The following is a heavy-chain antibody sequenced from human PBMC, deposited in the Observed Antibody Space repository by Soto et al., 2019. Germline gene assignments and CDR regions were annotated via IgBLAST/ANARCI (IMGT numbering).Heavy chain of an antibody. CDR3: ARRKSNGSYIYDMDV. CDR2: IDPSDSYT. Sequence: GECLKISGKGSGYSFTSYWINWLRQMPGKGLETLGRIDPSDSYTNYGPSFQGHATISTHKFISTAYLQLSRLKASDTAMCYCARRKSNGSYIYDMDVWGQRTTVTVSS. J-gene: IGHJ6*01. D-gene: IGHD3-22*01. V-gene: IGHV5-10-1*01. CDR1: GYSFTSYW.